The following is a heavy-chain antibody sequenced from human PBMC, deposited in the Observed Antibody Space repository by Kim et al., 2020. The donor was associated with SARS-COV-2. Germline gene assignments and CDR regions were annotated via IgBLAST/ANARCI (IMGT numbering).Heavy chain of an antibody. D-gene: IGHD3-22*01. CDR2: IYYSGST. CDR1: GGSISSYY. Sequence: SETLSLTCTVSGGSISSYYWSWIRQPPGKGLEWIGYIYYSGSTNYNPSLKSRVTISVDTSKNQFSLKLSSVTAADTAVYYCARAGPYYDSSGYFNYWGQGTLVTVPS. CDR3: ARAGPYYDSSGYFNY. V-gene: IGHV4-59*13. J-gene: IGHJ4*02.